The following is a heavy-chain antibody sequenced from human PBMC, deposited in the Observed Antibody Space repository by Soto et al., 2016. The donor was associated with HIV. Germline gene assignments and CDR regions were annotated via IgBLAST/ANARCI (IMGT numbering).Heavy chain of an antibody. D-gene: IGHD3-10*01. V-gene: IGHV3-30*04. CDR2: ISYDGSHK. J-gene: IGHJ1*01. Sequence: VQLVESGGGVVQPGKSLRLSCAASGFIFSRNAIHWVRQAPGKGLEWVAVISYDGSHKYFADSVKGRFTISRDNSKNTVYLQMNSLRVEDTAVYYCARDLGEWLDEYFQHWGQGTLVTVSS. CDR1: GFIFSRNA. CDR3: ARDLGEWLDEYFQH.